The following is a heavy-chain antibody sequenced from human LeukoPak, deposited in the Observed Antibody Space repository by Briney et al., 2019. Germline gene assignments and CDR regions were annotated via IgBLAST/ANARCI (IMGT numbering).Heavy chain of an antibody. V-gene: IGHV3-23*01. D-gene: IGHD6-19*01. CDR2: ISGGNT. CDR3: AKDTVSGTPYCLHY. Sequence: GGSLRLSCAASGFTFSSYAMSWVRQAPGKGLEWVSAISGGNTYYADSVKGRFTISRDNSKNTLYLQMNSLRAEDTALYYCAKDTVSGTPYCLHYWGQGTLVTVSS. J-gene: IGHJ4*02. CDR1: GFTFSSYA.